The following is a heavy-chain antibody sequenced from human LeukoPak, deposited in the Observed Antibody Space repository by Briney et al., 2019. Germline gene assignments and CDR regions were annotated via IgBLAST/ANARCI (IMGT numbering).Heavy chain of an antibody. D-gene: IGHD3-3*01. V-gene: IGHV3-48*03. CDR3: ARARAGGSGYSPHYFDY. CDR1: GFTFTTYE. CDR2: ISSSGSTI. J-gene: IGHJ4*02. Sequence: GGSLRLSCAASGFTFTTYEMNWVRQAPGKGLEWVSYISSSGSTIYYADSVKGRSTISRDYAKNSLYLPISSLRAEDTAVYFCARARAGGSGYSPHYFDYWGQGTLVTVYS.